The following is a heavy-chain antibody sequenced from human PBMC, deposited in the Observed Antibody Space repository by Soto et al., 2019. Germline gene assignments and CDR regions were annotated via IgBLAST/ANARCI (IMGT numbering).Heavy chain of an antibody. Sequence: EVQLLESGGGLVQPGGSLRLSCAVSGFTFRSYAMSWVRQAPGKGPEWVSVISAGGSNTYYAESVKGRFTISRDNSKNSLYLQMNSLIDEDTAVYYCAKKGPPRDAFDIWGQGTMVIVST. CDR1: GFTFRSYA. J-gene: IGHJ3*02. CDR3: AKKGPPRDAFDI. CDR2: ISAGGSNT. V-gene: IGHV3-23*01.